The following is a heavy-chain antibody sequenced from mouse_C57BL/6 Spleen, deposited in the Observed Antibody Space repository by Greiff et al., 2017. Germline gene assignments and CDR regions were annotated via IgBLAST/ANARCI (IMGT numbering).Heavy chain of an antibody. D-gene: IGHD2-5*01. CDR3: ARAYSNYNAMDY. CDR2: IWTGGGT. V-gene: IGHV2-9-1*01. CDR1: GFSLTSYA. J-gene: IGHJ4*01. Sequence: QVQLQQSGPGLVAPSQSLPITCTVSGFSLTSYAISWVRQPPGKGLEWLGVIWTGGGTNYNSAPKSRLSISKENSNSQVFLKMNSLQTDDTARYYCARAYSNYNAMDYWGQGTSVTVSS.